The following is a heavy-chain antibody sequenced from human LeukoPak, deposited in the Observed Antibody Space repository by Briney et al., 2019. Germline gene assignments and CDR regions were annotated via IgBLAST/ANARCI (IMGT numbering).Heavy chain of an antibody. Sequence: ASVKVSCKASGGSFSRLSINWVRQVPGQGLEWMGGTIPILSTPNYAQRFQDSVTFTADGSTSTAYLDLRSLRSDDTAVYYCARDSLHRYNYDRSGYYRNPYDFWGQGTMVTVSS. CDR1: GGSFSRLS. V-gene: IGHV1-69*01. CDR3: ARDSLHRYNYDRSGYYRNPYDF. J-gene: IGHJ3*01. CDR2: TIPILSTP. D-gene: IGHD3-22*01.